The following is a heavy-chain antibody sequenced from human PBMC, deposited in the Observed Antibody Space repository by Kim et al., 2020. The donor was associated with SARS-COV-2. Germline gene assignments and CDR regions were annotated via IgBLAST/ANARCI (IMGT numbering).Heavy chain of an antibody. Sequence: GESLQISCKGSGYSFTSYWISWVRQMPGKGLEWMGRIDPSDSYTNYSPSFQGHVTISADKSISTAYLQWSSLKASDTAMYYCARHHLPDSSGYYSASYYYGMYVWGQGTTVTVSS. J-gene: IGHJ6*02. CDR2: IDPSDSYT. CDR1: GYSFTSYW. D-gene: IGHD3-22*01. V-gene: IGHV5-10-1*01. CDR3: ARHHLPDSSGYYSASYYYGMYV.